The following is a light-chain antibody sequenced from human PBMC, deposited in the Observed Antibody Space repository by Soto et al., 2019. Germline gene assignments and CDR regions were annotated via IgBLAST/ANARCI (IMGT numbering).Light chain of an antibody. J-gene: IGKJ1*01. V-gene: IGKV1-5*03. Sequence: DIQMTQSPSTLSGSVGDRVTTTCRASQTISSWLAWYQRKPGKAPKLLIYKASTLKSGVPSRFSGSGSGTEFTLTSSSLQPDDFATYYCQQYHIYSGTFGQGTKVDIK. CDR3: QQYHIYSGT. CDR1: QTISSW. CDR2: KAS.